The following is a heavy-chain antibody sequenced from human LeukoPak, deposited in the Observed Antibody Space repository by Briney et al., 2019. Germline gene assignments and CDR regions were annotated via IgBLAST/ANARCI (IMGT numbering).Heavy chain of an antibody. CDR1: GYTFSSYG. Sequence: ASVKVCCKASGYTFSSYGISWVRQAPGQGLEWMGWISAYNGNTNYAQKLQGRVTMTTDTSTSTAYMELRSLRSDDTAVYYCARVPRYYYDSSGYPPVDYWGQGTLVTVSS. D-gene: IGHD3-22*01. CDR3: ARVPRYYYDSSGYPPVDY. J-gene: IGHJ4*02. CDR2: ISAYNGNT. V-gene: IGHV1-18*01.